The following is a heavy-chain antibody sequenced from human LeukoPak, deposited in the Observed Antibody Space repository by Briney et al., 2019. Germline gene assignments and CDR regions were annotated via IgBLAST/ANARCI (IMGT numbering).Heavy chain of an antibody. J-gene: IGHJ5*02. D-gene: IGHD3-22*01. CDR1: GGSISSGGYY. Sequence: SETLSLTCTVSGGSISSGGYYWSWLRQHPGKGLEWIGYIYYSGSTYYNPSLNSRVTISVDTSKNQFSLKLSSVTAADTAVYYCARDLRDGHYYDSSGSWFDPWGQGTLVTVSS. V-gene: IGHV4-31*03. CDR3: ARDLRDGHYYDSSGSWFDP. CDR2: IYYSGST.